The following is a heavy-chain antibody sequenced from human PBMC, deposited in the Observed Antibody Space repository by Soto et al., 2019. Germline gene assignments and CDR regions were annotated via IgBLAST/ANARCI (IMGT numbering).Heavy chain of an antibody. CDR3: ARDDQQITYYYDSSGSA. Sequence: SVKVSCKASGYTFTNYYMHWVRQAPGQGLEWMGGIIPIFGTANYAQKFQGRVTITADESTSTAYMELSSLRSEDTAVYYCARDDQQITYYYDSSGSAWGQGTLVTVSS. D-gene: IGHD3-22*01. CDR2: IIPIFGTA. V-gene: IGHV1-69*13. CDR1: GYTFTNYY. J-gene: IGHJ5*02.